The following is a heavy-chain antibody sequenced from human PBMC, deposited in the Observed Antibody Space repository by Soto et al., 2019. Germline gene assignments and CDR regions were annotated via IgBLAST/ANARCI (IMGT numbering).Heavy chain of an antibody. Sequence: QITLKESGPTLVKPTQTLTLTFTFSGFSLSTSGVGVGWIRQPPGKALEWLALIYWDDDKRYSPSLKSRLTITKGTSKIPVVLRRSDMEPVDTATYYCAHSPVVVVADPQPAEYFQHWGQGTLVTDSS. J-gene: IGHJ1*01. V-gene: IGHV2-5*02. CDR2: IYWDDDK. CDR3: AHSPVVVVADPQPAEYFQH. D-gene: IGHD2-15*01. CDR1: GFSLSTSGVG.